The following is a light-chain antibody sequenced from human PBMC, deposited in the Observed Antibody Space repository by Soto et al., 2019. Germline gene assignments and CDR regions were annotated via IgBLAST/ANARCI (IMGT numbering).Light chain of an antibody. J-gene: IGLJ3*02. V-gene: IGLV2-11*01. CDR2: DVT. CDR3: CSSAGYALWV. CDR1: SSDVGGSNY. Sequence: QSALTQPRSVSGAPGQAVTISFTGTSSDVGGSNYVSWYQQHPGKAPTLVIYDVTRRPSGVPDRFSGSKSGNTASLTISGLQAEEEADYYCCSSAGYALWVFGGGTKLTVL.